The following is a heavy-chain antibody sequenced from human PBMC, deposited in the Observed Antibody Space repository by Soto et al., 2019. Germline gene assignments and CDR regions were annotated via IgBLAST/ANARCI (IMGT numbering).Heavy chain of an antibody. J-gene: IGHJ6*02. CDR1: GFALSSCY. Sequence: EVQLVETGGCLIQSGGSLRLSCAASGFALSSCYMMWVRQAPGKGLECVSVTYTGGSTDYADSVKGRFTISRDDSTNTLYLQMNSLRAADTSVYYCARDPPTTSDYAMDVWGQWTTVIVSS. CDR3: ARDPPTTSDYAMDV. CDR2: TYTGGST. V-gene: IGHV3-53*02.